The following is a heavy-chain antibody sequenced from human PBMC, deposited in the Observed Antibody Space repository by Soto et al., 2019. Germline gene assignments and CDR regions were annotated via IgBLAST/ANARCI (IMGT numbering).Heavy chain of an antibody. J-gene: IGHJ4*02. CDR3: AKASLPPYYDFWSGYYPNYFDY. D-gene: IGHD3-3*01. Sequence: QPGGSLRLSCAASGFTFSSYAMSWVRQAPGKGLEWVSAISGSGGSTYYADSVKGRFTISRDNSKNTLYLQMNSLRAEDTAVYYCAKASLPPYYDFWSGYYPNYFDYWGQGTLVTVSS. CDR2: ISGSGGST. V-gene: IGHV3-23*01. CDR1: GFTFSSYA.